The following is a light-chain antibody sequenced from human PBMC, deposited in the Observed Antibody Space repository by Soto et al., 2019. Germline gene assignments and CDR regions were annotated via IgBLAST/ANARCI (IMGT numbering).Light chain of an antibody. CDR3: RSYTSSSTLGV. V-gene: IGLV2-14*01. CDR1: SSDVGGYNY. J-gene: IGLJ2*01. Sequence: QSALTQPASVSGSPGQSITISCTGTSSDVGGYNYVSWYQQHPGKAPKLMIYDVSNRPSGVSNRFSGSKSGKTASLTISGLQAGDEADYYCRSYTSSSTLGVFGGGTKLTVL. CDR2: DVS.